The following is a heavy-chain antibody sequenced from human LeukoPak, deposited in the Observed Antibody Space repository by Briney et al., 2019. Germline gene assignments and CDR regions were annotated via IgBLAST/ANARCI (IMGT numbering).Heavy chain of an antibody. V-gene: IGHV1-2*06. CDR2: INPNSGGT. Sequence: ASVKVSCKASGYTFTDYYMHWVRQAPGQGLEWMGRINPNSGGTNYAQKFQGRVTMTRDTSISTAYMELSRLRSDDTAVYYCARVRWELRSFDYWGQGTLVTVSS. CDR1: GYTFTDYY. J-gene: IGHJ4*02. D-gene: IGHD1-26*01. CDR3: ARVRWELRSFDY.